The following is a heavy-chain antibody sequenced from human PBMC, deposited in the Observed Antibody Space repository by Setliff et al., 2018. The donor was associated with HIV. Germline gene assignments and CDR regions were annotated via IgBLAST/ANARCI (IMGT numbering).Heavy chain of an antibody. Sequence: SETLSLTCTVSGGSISSGAYYWSWIRQHPGKGLEWIGYIYYSGSTYYNPSLKSRVTISVDTSKNQFSLKLSSVTAADTAVYYCARDTRIAATGTYYFDYWGQGTLVTVSS. CDR2: IYYSGST. V-gene: IGHV4-31*03. CDR1: GGSISSGAYY. J-gene: IGHJ4*02. CDR3: ARDTRIAATGTYYFDY. D-gene: IGHD6-13*01.